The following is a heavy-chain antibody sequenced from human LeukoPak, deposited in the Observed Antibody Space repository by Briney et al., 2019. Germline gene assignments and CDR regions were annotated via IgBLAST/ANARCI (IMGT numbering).Heavy chain of an antibody. J-gene: IGHJ4*02. V-gene: IGHV1-69*04. D-gene: IGHD3-3*01. Sequence: VASVKVSCKASGGTFSSYAISWVRQAPGQGLEWMGRIIPILGIANYAQKFQGRVTITADKSTSTAYMELSSLRSEDTAVYYCARGAAAGYYDFWSGYHYYFDYWGQGTLVTVSS. CDR2: IIPILGIA. CDR3: ARGAAAGYYDFWSGYHYYFDY. CDR1: GGTFSSYA.